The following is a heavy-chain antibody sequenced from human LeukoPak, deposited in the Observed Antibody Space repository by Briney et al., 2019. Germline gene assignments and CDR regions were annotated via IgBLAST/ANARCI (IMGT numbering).Heavy chain of an antibody. J-gene: IGHJ4*02. CDR1: GGTFSSYA. V-gene: IGHV1-69*05. CDR3: ARAGRSGYFDY. Sequence: SVKVSCKASGGTFSSYAISWVRQAPGQGLEWMGGIIPIFGTANYAQKLQGRVTMTTDTSTSTAYMELRSLRSDDTAVYYCARAGRSGYFDYWGQGTLVTVSS. D-gene: IGHD3-3*01. CDR2: IIPIFGTA.